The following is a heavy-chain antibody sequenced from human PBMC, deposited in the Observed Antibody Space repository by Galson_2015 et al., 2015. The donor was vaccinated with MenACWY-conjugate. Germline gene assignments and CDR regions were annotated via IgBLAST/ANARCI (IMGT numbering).Heavy chain of an antibody. D-gene: IGHD6-19*01. CDR3: ARGGQTSGLPPIGF. V-gene: IGHV3-74*01. CDR1: GFTFSTYW. J-gene: IGHJ4*02. CDR2: INSDRTST. Sequence: SLRLSCAASGFTFSTYWMHWVRQGPGKGLVWVSRINSDRTSTSYADSMKGRFTITRDNAKNTVYLQMNSLRAEDTAVYYCARGGQTSGLPPIGFWGRGTLVTVSS.